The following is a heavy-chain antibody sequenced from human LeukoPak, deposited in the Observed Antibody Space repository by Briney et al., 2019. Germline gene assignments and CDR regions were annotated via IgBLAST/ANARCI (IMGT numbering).Heavy chain of an antibody. CDR2: IYYSGST. CDR1: GGSISSYY. D-gene: IGHD5-24*01. CDR3: ARQGGDGYNLY. J-gene: IGHJ4*02. V-gene: IGHV4-59*01. Sequence: SETLSLTCTVSGGSISSYYWSWIRQPPGKGLEWIGYIYYSGSTNYNPSRKSRVTISVDTSKNQFSLKLSSVTAADTAVYYCARQGGDGYNLYWGQGTLVTVSS.